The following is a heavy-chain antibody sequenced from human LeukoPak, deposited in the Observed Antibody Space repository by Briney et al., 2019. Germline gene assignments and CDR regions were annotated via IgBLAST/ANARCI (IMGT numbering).Heavy chain of an antibody. J-gene: IGHJ6*03. CDR3: ARDHLERAGDFWSGSTPYYYYYMDV. CDR1: GYTFTSYG. D-gene: IGHD3-3*01. V-gene: IGHV1-18*01. Sequence: ASVKVSCKASGYTFTSYGISWVRQAPGQGLEWMGWISAYNGNTNYAQKLQGRVTMTTDTSTSTAYMELRSLRSEDTAVYYCARDHLERAGDFWSGSTPYYYYYMDVWGKGTTVTVSS. CDR2: ISAYNGNT.